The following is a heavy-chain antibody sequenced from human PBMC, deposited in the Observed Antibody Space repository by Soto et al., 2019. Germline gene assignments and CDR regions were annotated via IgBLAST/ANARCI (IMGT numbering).Heavy chain of an antibody. CDR1: GGTFSSYT. J-gene: IGHJ4*02. V-gene: IGHV1-69*02. D-gene: IGHD6-13*01. Sequence: GASVKVSCKASGGTFSSYTISWVRQAPGQGLEWMGRIIPILGIANYAQKFQGRVTITADKSTSTAYMELSSLRSEDTAVYYCARVKGAAAGYYFDYWGQGTLVTVSS. CDR2: IIPILGIA. CDR3: ARVKGAAAGYYFDY.